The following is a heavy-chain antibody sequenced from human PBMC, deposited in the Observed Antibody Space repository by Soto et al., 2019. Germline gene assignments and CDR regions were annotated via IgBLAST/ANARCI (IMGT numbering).Heavy chain of an antibody. Sequence: GGSLRLSCAASGFTFSSYAMHWVRQAPGKGLEWVAVISYDGSNKYYADSVKGRFTISRDNSKNTLYLQMNSLRAEDTAVYYCARDASDTAMVIARFHYFDYWGQGTLVTVSS. CDR3: ARDASDTAMVIARFHYFDY. D-gene: IGHD5-18*01. J-gene: IGHJ4*02. V-gene: IGHV3-30-3*01. CDR2: ISYDGSNK. CDR1: GFTFSSYA.